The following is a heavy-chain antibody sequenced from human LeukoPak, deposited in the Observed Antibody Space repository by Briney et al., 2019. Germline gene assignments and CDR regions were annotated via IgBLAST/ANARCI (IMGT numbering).Heavy chain of an antibody. Sequence: ASVKVSCKASGYTFTGYYMHWVRQAPGQGLEWMGWINPNSGGTNYAQKFQGWVTMTRDTSISTAYMELSSLRSEDTAVYYCARLQWLKYYFDYWGQGTLVTVSS. CDR2: INPNSGGT. J-gene: IGHJ4*02. V-gene: IGHV1-2*04. CDR3: ARLQWLKYYFDY. CDR1: GYTFTGYY. D-gene: IGHD6-19*01.